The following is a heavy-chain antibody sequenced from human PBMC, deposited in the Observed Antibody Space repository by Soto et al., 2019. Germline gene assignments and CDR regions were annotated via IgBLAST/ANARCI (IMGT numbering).Heavy chain of an antibody. D-gene: IGHD5-18*01. V-gene: IGHV3-53*02. J-gene: IGHJ6*02. Sequence: EVQLVETGGGLIQPGGSLRLSCAASGFTVSSNYMSWVRQAPGKGLEWVSVIYSGGSTYYADSVKGRFTISRDNSKNTLYLQMNSLRAEDTAVYYCARGHGYSYGYGGILDYYYSMDVWGQGTTVTVSS. CDR2: IYSGGST. CDR1: GFTVSSNY. CDR3: ARGHGYSYGYGGILDYYYSMDV.